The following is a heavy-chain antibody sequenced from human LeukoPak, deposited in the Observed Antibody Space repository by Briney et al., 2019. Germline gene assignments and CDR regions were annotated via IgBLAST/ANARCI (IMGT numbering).Heavy chain of an antibody. CDR3: AREAILLYYYYMDV. Sequence: GGSLRLSCAASGFTFSSYAMHWVRQAPGEGLEYVSGISSNGGSTYYANSVKGRFTISRDESKNTLYLQMGSLRAEDMAVYYCAREAILLYYYYMDVWGKGTTVTISS. CDR1: GFTFSSYA. J-gene: IGHJ6*03. V-gene: IGHV3-64*01. D-gene: IGHD5-24*01. CDR2: ISSNGGST.